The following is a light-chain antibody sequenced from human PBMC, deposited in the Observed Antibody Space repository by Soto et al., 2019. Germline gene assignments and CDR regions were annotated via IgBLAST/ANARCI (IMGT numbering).Light chain of an antibody. J-gene: IGKJ1*01. CDR3: QQYNNWPPWT. CDR2: GAS. CDR1: QSVSSSY. V-gene: IGKV3-15*01. Sequence: EIVMTQSPATLSVSPGERATLSCRASQSVSSSYLAWYQQKPGHAPRLLIYGASTRATGIPARFSGSGSGTEFTLTISSLQSEDFELYFCQQYNNWPPWTFGEGTKVDI.